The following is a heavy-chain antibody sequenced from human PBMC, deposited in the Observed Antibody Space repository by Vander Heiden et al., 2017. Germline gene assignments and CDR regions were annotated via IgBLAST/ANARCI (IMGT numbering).Heavy chain of an antibody. V-gene: IGHV4-39*01. CDR1: GGSISGSSFF. J-gene: IGHJ5*01. CDR2: MDYSGTT. CDR3: ARHASGEWEGLGANNWFDS. D-gene: IGHD1-26*01. Sequence: QLQLQESGPGLVKPSETLSLTCNVSGGSISGSSFFWAWIRQPPGKGLEWIGRMDYSGTTYFNPSLKSRVTISVDTSKNQLSLKLNSVTAADTAVYHCARHASGEWEGLGANNWFDSWGQGTLVTVSS.